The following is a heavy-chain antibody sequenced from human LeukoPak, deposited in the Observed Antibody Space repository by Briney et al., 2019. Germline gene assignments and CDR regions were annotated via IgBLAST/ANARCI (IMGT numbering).Heavy chain of an antibody. CDR2: VNQDGSGK. D-gene: IGHD5-24*01. J-gene: IGHJ4*02. Sequence: GGSLRLSCAASGFTFSSAWRSWVRQAPGKGLEWVGKVNQDGSGKYYVDSVKGRFTISKDNAKNSLYLQMNSLRAEDTAVYYCTSANYGPAYWGQGTLVTVSS. CDR3: TSANYGPAY. CDR1: GFTFSSAW. V-gene: IGHV3-7*01.